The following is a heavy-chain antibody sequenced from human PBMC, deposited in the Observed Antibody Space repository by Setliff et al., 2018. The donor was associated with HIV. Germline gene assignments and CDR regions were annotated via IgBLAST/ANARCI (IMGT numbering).Heavy chain of an antibody. J-gene: IGHJ4*01. Sequence: PSETLSLTCTVSGGSISSHYWSWIRQPPGKGLEWIGYIYYSGSTNYNPSLKSRVTISVDTSKNQFSLKLSSVTAADTAVYYCARASSEGYYGSGSPVYFDYWGQGTLVTVS. V-gene: IGHV4-59*11. D-gene: IGHD3-10*01. CDR1: GGSISSHY. CDR3: ARASSEGYYGSGSPVYFDY. CDR2: IYYSGST.